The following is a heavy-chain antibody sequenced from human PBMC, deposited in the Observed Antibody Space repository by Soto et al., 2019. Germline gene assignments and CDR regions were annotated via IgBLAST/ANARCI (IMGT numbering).Heavy chain of an antibody. CDR3: ARDLGGYDYVWGVDV. CDR1: GFTFSSYG. D-gene: IGHD3-16*01. V-gene: IGHV3-33*01. CDR2: IWYDGSNK. Sequence: QVQLVESGGGVVQPGRSLRLSCAASGFTFSSYGMHWVRQAPGKGLEWVAVIWYDGSNKYYADSVKGRFTISRDNSKNTLYLQMNSLRAEDTAVYYCARDLGGYDYVWGVDVWGQGTTVTVSS. J-gene: IGHJ6*02.